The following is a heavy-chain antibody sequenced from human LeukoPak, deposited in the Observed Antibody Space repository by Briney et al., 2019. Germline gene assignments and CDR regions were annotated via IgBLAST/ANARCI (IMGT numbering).Heavy chain of an antibody. CDR3: ARDAFGDFSY. CDR2: IRKDGGDI. Sequence: GGSLRLSCVASGLSFGSYWMDWVRQAPGKGLEWVANIRKDGGDIHYVDSDKGRFTISRDNAKNSVYLQMHSLRAEDTAMYYCARDAFGDFSYWGQGILVTVSS. J-gene: IGHJ4*02. V-gene: IGHV3-7*01. CDR1: GLSFGSYW. D-gene: IGHD3-10*01.